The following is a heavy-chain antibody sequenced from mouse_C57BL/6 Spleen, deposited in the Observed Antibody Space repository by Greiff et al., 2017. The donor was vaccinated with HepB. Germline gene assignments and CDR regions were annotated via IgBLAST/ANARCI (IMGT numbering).Heavy chain of an antibody. CDR3: ARAPYDGLQFAY. D-gene: IGHD2-3*01. J-gene: IGHJ3*01. V-gene: IGHV5-4*03. Sequence: EVRLVESGGGLVKPGGSLKLSCAASGFTFSSYAMSWVRQTPEKRLEWVATISDGGSYTYYPDNVKGRFTISRDNAKNNLYLQMSHLKSEDTAMYYCARAPYDGLQFAYWGQGTLVTVSA. CDR2: ISDGGSYT. CDR1: GFTFSSYA.